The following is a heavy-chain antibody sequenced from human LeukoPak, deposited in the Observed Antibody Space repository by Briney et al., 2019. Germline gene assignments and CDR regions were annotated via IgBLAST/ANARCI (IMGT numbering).Heavy chain of an antibody. CDR3: ATIAPGTHAFDM. CDR1: GGSISSGSYY. J-gene: IGHJ3*02. V-gene: IGHV4-39*02. CDR2: MYYNGNT. Sequence: PSETLSLTSTVSGGSISSGSYYWGWIRQPPGKGLEWIWSMYYNGNTYYNPSLKSRVTISVDTSKNHFSLRLSSVTAADTAVYYCATIAPGTHAFDMWGQGTTVTVSP. D-gene: IGHD2-21*01.